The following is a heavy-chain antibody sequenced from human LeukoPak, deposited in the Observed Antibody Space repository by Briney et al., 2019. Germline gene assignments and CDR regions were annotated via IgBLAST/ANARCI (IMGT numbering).Heavy chain of an antibody. CDR1: GGSFNNYF. CDR3: ARGGRSVSVALY. V-gene: IGHV4-34*01. J-gene: IGHJ4*02. CDR2: SNHGGTT. D-gene: IGHD6-25*01. Sequence: PSETLSLTCAVYGGSFNNYFWNWIRQSPGKGLEWIAESNHGGTTNYNPSLKSRVTISVDTSKNQFSLKLSSVTAADTAVYYCARGGRSVSVALYWGQGTLVTVSS.